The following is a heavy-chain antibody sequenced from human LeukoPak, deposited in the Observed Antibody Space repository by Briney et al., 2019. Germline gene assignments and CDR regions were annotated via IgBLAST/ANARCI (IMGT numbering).Heavy chain of an antibody. J-gene: IGHJ4*02. D-gene: IGHD5-18*01. CDR3: SRYTYGLPIFDY. Sequence: GGSLRLSCAASGFTFSSYAMHWVRQAPGKGLEWVAVISYDGNNNYYADSVKGRFTISRDNSRNTLYLQMNSLRAEDTAVYYCSRYTYGLPIFDYWGQGTLVTVSS. V-gene: IGHV3-30*04. CDR2: ISYDGNNN. CDR1: GFTFSSYA.